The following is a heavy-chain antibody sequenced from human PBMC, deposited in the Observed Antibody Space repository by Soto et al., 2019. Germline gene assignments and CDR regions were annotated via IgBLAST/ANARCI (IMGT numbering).Heavy chain of an antibody. D-gene: IGHD4-17*01. CDR3: ARGAYGDYEVAFDI. Sequence: PGESLKLSCKGSGYSFTSYWISWVRQMPGKGLEWMGRIDPSDSYTNYSPSFQGHVTISADKSISTAYLQWSSLKASDTAMYYCARGAYGDYEVAFDIWGQGTMVTVSS. J-gene: IGHJ3*02. V-gene: IGHV5-10-1*01. CDR1: GYSFTSYW. CDR2: IDPSDSYT.